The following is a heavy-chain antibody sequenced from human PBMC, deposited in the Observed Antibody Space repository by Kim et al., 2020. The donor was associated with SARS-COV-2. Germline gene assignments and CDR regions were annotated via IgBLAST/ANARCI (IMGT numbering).Heavy chain of an antibody. CDR2: INPNSGGT. CDR3: ARGKWGLRLGELSAFDY. CDR1: GYTFTGYY. Sequence: ASVKVSCKASGYTFTGYYMHWVRQAPGQGLEWMGWINPNSGGTNYAQKFQGRVTMTRDTSISTAYMELSRLRSDDTAVYYCARGKWGLRLGELSAFDYWGQGTLVTVSS. V-gene: IGHV1-2*02. J-gene: IGHJ4*02. D-gene: IGHD3-16*02.